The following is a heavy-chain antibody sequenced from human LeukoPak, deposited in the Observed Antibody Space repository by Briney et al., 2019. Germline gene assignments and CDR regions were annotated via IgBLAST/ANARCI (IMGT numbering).Heavy chain of an antibody. D-gene: IGHD3-22*01. CDR3: AKLGFDSSGSHSLVDY. V-gene: IGHV3-30*18. J-gene: IGHJ4*02. Sequence: GGSLRLSCAASGFTFSSYGMHRVRQPPGKGLEWVGFVSYDGSKKFYADFVKGRFSISRDNSKNTLYVQMNSLGAEDTALYYCAKLGFDSSGSHSLVDYWGQGTPVTVSP. CDR1: GFTFSSYG. CDR2: VSYDGSKK.